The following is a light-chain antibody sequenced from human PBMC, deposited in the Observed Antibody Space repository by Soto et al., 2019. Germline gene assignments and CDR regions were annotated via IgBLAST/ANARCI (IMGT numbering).Light chain of an antibody. V-gene: IGKV3-11*01. J-gene: IGKJ1*01. CDR1: QSVSSN. CDR3: QQRSNWPWT. Sequence: TQSPATLSLSPGERATLSCRASQSVSSNLAWYQQKPGQAPRLLIYDASNRATGIPARFSGSGSGTDFTLTISSLEPEDFAVYYCQQRSNWPWTFGQGTKVDIK. CDR2: DAS.